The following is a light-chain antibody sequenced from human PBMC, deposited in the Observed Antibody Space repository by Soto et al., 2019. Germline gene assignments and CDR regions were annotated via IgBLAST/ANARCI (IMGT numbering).Light chain of an antibody. Sequence: EIVLTQSPCTLSLSPGEGATLSCRASQSVDSSYLAWYQQKPDQAPRLLIYGVSSRATGISDRFSGSGAGTDFTLTISRLEPEDFAVYYCQQYRSSPIPFGQRTRLEIK. CDR1: QSVDSSY. CDR3: QQYRSSPIP. J-gene: IGKJ5*01. CDR2: GVS. V-gene: IGKV3-20*01.